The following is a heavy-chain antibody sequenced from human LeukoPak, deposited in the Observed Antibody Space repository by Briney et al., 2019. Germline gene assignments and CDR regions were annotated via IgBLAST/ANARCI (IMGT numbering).Heavy chain of an antibody. CDR3: TTPAAGPHAEYFQY. CDR1: GFTFSSYS. CDR2: ISPDARFI. V-gene: IGHV3-21*01. J-gene: IGHJ1*01. D-gene: IGHD6-13*01. Sequence: GGSLRLSCAASGFTFSSYSMNWVRQAPGKGLEWVSSISPDARFIYYADSLKGRFTVSRDNAKNSLYLQMSSLAVEDTAVYYCTTPAAGPHAEYFQYWGQGTMVTVSS.